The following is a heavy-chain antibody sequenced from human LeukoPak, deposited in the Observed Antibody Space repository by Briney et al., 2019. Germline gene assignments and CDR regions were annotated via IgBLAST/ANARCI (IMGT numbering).Heavy chain of an antibody. CDR2: IYYSGST. Sequence: PSETLSLTCTVSGGSISSYYWSWIRQPPGKGLEWIGYIYYSGSTNYNPSLKSRVTMSVDTSKNQFSLKLSSVTAADTAVYYCARTGYYYDSSGYYYTDYWGQGTLVTVSS. V-gene: IGHV4-59*12. D-gene: IGHD3-22*01. J-gene: IGHJ4*02. CDR1: GGSISSYY. CDR3: ARTGYYYDSSGYYYTDY.